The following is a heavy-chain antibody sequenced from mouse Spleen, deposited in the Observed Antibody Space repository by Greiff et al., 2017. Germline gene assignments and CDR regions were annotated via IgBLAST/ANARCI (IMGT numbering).Heavy chain of an antibody. CDR2: IHPNSGST. D-gene: IGHD1-1*01. CDR1: GYTFTSYW. CDR3: ARSGPNPVTTVVYYYAMDY. J-gene: IGHJ4*01. V-gene: IGHV1-64*01. Sequence: QVQLQQPGAELVKPGASVKLSCKASGYTFTSYWMHWVKQRPGQGLEWIGMIHPNSGSTNYNEKFKSKATLTVDKSSSTAYMQLSSLTSEDSAVYYCARSGPNPVTTVVYYYAMDYWGQGTSVTVSS.